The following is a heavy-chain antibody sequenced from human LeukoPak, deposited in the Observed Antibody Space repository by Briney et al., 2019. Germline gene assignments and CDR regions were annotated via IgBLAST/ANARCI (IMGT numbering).Heavy chain of an antibody. D-gene: IGHD2-15*01. J-gene: IGHJ4*02. CDR1: GFTFSSYG. CDR3: AKGQRGLLNYFDY. V-gene: IGHV3-30*18. Sequence: GGSLRLSCAASGFTFSSYGMHWVRQAPGKGLEWVAVISYDGSNKYYADSVKGRLTISRDNSKNTLYLQMNSLKAEDTAVYYCAKGQRGLLNYFDYWGQGTLVTVSS. CDR2: ISYDGSNK.